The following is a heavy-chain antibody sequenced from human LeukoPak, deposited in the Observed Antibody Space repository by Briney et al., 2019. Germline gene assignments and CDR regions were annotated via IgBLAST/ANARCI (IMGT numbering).Heavy chain of an antibody. V-gene: IGHV3-53*01. D-gene: IGHD2-2*01. CDR1: EFTVSSNY. CDR2: IYSGGDT. Sequence: AGGSLRLSCAASEFTVSSNYMSWVRQAPGKGLEWVSVIYSGGDTYYADSVKGRFTISRDNSKNTLYLQMNSLRAEDTAVYYCARDSSDRGAFDIWGQGTLVTVSS. J-gene: IGHJ3*02. CDR3: ARDSSDRGAFDI.